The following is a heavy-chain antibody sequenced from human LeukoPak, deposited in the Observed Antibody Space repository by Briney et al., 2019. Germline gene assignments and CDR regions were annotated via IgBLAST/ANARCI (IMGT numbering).Heavy chain of an antibody. CDR2: IESNIDGGST. J-gene: IGHJ4*02. V-gene: IGHV3-15*04. CDR1: GFTFANAW. Sequence: PGGSLRLSCAASGFTFANAWLSWVRQAPGKGREWVGRIESNIDGGSTDYAAPVKGRFTISRDDSRKTLFLQMNSLKTEDTAVYYCTTVLWFGELLGYWGQGVLVTVSS. D-gene: IGHD3-10*01. CDR3: TTVLWFGELLGY.